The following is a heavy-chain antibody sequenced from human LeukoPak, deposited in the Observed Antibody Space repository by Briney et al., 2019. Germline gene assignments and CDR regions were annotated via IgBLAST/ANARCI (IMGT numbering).Heavy chain of an antibody. CDR1: GGSISSSSYY. CDR2: IYYSGST. J-gene: IGHJ5*02. V-gene: IGHV4-39*07. D-gene: IGHD3-22*01. CDR3: ASIVVVITGNWFDP. Sequence: PSETLSLTCTVSGGSISSSSYYWGWIRQPPGKELEWIGSIYYSGSTYYNPSLKSRVTISVDTSKNQFSLKLSSVTAADTAVYYCASIVVVITGNWFDPWGQGTLVTVSS.